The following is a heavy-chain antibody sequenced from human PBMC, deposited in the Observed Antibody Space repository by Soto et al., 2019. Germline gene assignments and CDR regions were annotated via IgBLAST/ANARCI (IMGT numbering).Heavy chain of an antibody. J-gene: IGHJ4*02. CDR2: IYHSGST. CDR1: GGSISSSNW. D-gene: IGHD3-9*01. V-gene: IGHV4-4*02. CDR3: AREYYDILTGYYNLDY. Sequence: SETLSLTCAVSGGSISSSNWWSWVRQPPGKGLEWIGEIYHSGSTNYNPSLKSRVTISVDKSKNQFSLKLSSVTAADTAVYYCAREYYDILTGYYNLDYWGQGTLVTVSS.